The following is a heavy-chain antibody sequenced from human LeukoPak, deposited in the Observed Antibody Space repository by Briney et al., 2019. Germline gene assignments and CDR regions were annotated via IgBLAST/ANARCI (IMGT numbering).Heavy chain of an antibody. V-gene: IGHV1-2*02. CDR1: GYTFTGYY. CDR2: INPNSGGT. D-gene: IGHD2-2*01. CDR3: ARAKYCSSTSCPRVNWFDP. J-gene: IGHJ5*02. Sequence: ASVKVSCKASGYTFTGYYMHWVRQAPGQGLEWMGWINPNSGGTNYAQKFQGRVTMTRDTSISTAYMELSRLRSDDTAVYYCARAKYCSSTSCPRVNWFDPWGQGTLVTVYS.